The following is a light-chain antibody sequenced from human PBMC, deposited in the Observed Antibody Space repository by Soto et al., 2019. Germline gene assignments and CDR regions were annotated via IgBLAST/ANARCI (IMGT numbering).Light chain of an antibody. CDR1: QIISTY. CDR2: AAS. J-gene: IGKJ1*01. V-gene: IGKV1-39*01. Sequence: DIQMTQSPSSLSASVGDRLTIACRASQIISTYLNWYRQKPGKAPELLIYAASSLQSGVPSRFSGSGSGTVFTLTISSLQPEDFATYSCQQGYSTPWTFGQGTKVEI. CDR3: QQGYSTPWT.